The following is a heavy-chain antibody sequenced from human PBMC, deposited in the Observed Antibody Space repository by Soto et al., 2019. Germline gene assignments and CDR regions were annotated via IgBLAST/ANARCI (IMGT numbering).Heavy chain of an antibody. Sequence: QVQLVQSGAEVKKPGASVKVYCKASGYTFTSYAMHWVRQAPGQRLEWMGWINAGNGNTKYSQKFQGRVTITRDTSASTAYMELSSLRSEDTAVYYCARYDILTGSVFDYWGQGTLVTVSS. CDR3: ARYDILTGSVFDY. CDR2: INAGNGNT. CDR1: GYTFTSYA. J-gene: IGHJ4*02. D-gene: IGHD3-9*01. V-gene: IGHV1-3*01.